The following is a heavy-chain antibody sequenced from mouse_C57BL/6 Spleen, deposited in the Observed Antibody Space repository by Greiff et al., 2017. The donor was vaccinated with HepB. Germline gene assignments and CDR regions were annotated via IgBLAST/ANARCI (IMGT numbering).Heavy chain of an antibody. Sequence: EVKLMESGPGLVKPSQSLSLTCSVTGYSITSGYYWHWIRQFPGTKLEWMGYISYDGRNNYNPSLNNRISITRDPSKNQFFLKLNSVTTEDTATYYCASDEDYGSSYNYWGQGTTLTVSS. CDR1: GYSITSGYY. CDR3: ASDEDYGSSYNY. CDR2: ISYDGRN. V-gene: IGHV3-6*01. D-gene: IGHD1-1*01. J-gene: IGHJ2*01.